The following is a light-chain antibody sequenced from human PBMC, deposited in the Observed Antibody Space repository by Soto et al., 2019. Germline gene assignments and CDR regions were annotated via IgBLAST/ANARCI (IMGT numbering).Light chain of an antibody. V-gene: IGLV4-69*01. Sequence: QPVLTQSPSASASLGASVKLTCTLSSGHSSYAIAWHQQQPEKGTRYLMKLNSDGSHSKGDGIPDRFSGSSSGAERYLTISSLQSEDEAAYYCQTWGTGIQGVFGGGTKLTVL. CDR1: SGHSSYA. J-gene: IGLJ3*02. CDR2: LNSDGSH. CDR3: QTWGTGIQGV.